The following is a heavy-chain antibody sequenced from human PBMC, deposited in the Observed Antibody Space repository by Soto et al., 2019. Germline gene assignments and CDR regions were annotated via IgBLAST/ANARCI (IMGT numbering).Heavy chain of an antibody. Sequence: EVQLLESGGGLVQPGGSLRLSCAASGFSFSTYAMSWVRQAPGKGLEWVSSISGGGGSTYYPDSVKGRFTISRDNSKNTLYLQMNSRRAEDTAVYYCAKVPAYDYVWWSYYYFDYWGQGTLVTVSS. CDR2: ISGGGGST. CDR1: GFSFSTYA. J-gene: IGHJ4*02. CDR3: AKVPAYDYVWWSYYYFDY. V-gene: IGHV3-23*01. D-gene: IGHD3-16*01.